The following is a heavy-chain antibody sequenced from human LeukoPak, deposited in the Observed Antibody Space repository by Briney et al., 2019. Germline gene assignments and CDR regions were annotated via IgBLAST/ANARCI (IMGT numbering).Heavy chain of an antibody. D-gene: IGHD4-17*01. CDR1: GYTFTSYD. CDR3: ARGSLHGYAFDI. V-gene: IGHV1-8*03. J-gene: IGHJ3*02. Sequence: ASVKVSCKASGYTFTSYDINWVRQATGQGLEWMGWMNPNSGNTGYAQKFQGRVTITRNTSISTAYMELSSLRSEDTAVYYCARGSLHGYAFDIRGQGTMVTVSS. CDR2: MNPNSGNT.